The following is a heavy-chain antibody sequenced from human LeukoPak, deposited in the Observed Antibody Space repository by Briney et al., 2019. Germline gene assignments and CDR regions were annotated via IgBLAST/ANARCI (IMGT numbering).Heavy chain of an antibody. Sequence: ASVKVSCRASGYTFTGYFIHWVRQAPGQGLEWMGWINPNSGVTNYAQRFQGRVTMTRDTSIRTANLELSRLRSDDTAVYYCACERRVGAPQLWLWGQGTLVTVSS. CDR2: INPNSGVT. CDR3: ACERRVGAPQLWL. D-gene: IGHD1-26*01. J-gene: IGHJ4*02. CDR1: GYTFTGYF. V-gene: IGHV1-2*02.